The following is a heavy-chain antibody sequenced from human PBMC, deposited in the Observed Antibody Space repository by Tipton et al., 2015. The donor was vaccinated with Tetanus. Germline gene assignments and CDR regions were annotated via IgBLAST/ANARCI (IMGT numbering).Heavy chain of an antibody. CDR3: AKVRGTLRYSFDS. D-gene: IGHD1-26*01. CDR2: SYAGGNYA. Sequence: SLRLSCAASGFTLSRYTLNWVRQAPGKGLEWVSVSYAGGNYAYYADSVKGRFTTSRDDSKSTLFLHMTSLRVEDTAVYYCAKVRGTLRYSFDSWGQGTLVTVSS. CDR1: GFTLSRYT. J-gene: IGHJ5*01. V-gene: IGHV3-23*03.